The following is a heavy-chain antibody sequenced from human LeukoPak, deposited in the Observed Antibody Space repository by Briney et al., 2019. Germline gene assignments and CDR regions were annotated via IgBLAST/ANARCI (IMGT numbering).Heavy chain of an antibody. CDR2: ISAYNGNT. CDR3: AATYYYDSSGQSPFDY. D-gene: IGHD3-22*01. CDR1: GYTFTSYG. V-gene: IGHV1-18*01. J-gene: IGHJ4*02. Sequence: ASVKVSCKASGYTFTSYGISWVRQAPGQGLEWMGWISAYNGNTNYAQKLQGRVTMTTDTSTSTAYMELSSLRSEDTAVYYCAATYYYDSSGQSPFDYWGQGTLVTVSS.